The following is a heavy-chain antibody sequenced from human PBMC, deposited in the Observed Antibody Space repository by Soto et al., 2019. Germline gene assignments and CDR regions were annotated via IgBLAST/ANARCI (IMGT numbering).Heavy chain of an antibody. V-gene: IGHV1-3*01. CDR2: ITPGTGAT. Sequence: ASVKVSCKGLGYTFNTYTLHWVRQAPGQGLEWMGWITPGTGATKYSRKFQGRVSFTRDTSASTANMELSSLGSEDTAVYYCARDMAGAYKGLDYWGQGSLVTV. CDR1: GYTFNTYT. D-gene: IGHD6-19*01. CDR3: ARDMAGAYKGLDY. J-gene: IGHJ4*02.